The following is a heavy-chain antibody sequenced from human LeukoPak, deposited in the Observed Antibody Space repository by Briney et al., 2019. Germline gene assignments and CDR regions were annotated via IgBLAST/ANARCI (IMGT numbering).Heavy chain of an antibody. V-gene: IGHV4-59*01. CDR2: IYYSGST. CDR1: GGSISRYY. J-gene: IGHJ5*02. D-gene: IGHD6-13*01. Sequence: SETLSLTCTVSGGSISRYYWSWIRQPPGKGLEWIGYIYYSGSTNYNPSLKSRVTISVDTSKNQFSLKLSSVTAADTAVYYCARVSPYSSRTIWFDPWGQGTLVTVSS. CDR3: ARVSPYSSRTIWFDP.